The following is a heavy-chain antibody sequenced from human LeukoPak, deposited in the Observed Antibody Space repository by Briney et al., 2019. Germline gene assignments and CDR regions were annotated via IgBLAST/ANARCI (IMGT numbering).Heavy chain of an antibody. CDR2: IYYSGST. J-gene: IGHJ4*02. Sequence: SETVSLTCTGSGGSISSYYWSWIRQPPGKGLEWIGYIYYSGSTNYNPSLKSRVTISVDTSKNQFSLKLSSVTAADTAVYYCARRGYYDSSGYYFDYWGQGTLVTVSS. CDR3: ARRGYYDSSGYYFDY. CDR1: GGSISSYY. V-gene: IGHV4-59*01. D-gene: IGHD3-22*01.